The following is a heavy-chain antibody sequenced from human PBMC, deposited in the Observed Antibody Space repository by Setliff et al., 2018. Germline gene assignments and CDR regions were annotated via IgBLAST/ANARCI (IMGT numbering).Heavy chain of an antibody. J-gene: IGHJ4*02. CDR1: GYTFTGYY. D-gene: IGHD3-3*01. V-gene: IGHV1-2*04. CDR2: INPNSGGT. Sequence: ASVKVSCKASGYTFTGYYMHWVRQAPGQGLEWMGWINPNSGGTNYAQKFQGWVTMTRDXXISTAYMELSRLRSDDTAVYYCARGRDFWSGYLVYWGQGTLVTVSS. CDR3: ARGRDFWSGYLVY.